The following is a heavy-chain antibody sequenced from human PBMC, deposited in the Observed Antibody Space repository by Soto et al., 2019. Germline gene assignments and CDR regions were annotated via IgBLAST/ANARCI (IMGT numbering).Heavy chain of an antibody. D-gene: IGHD5-12*01. J-gene: IGHJ3*02. V-gene: IGHV5-51*01. CDR1: GYSFTSYW. CDR3: ARRDPRATAGAFDI. Sequence: PGESLKISCKGSGYSFTSYWIGWVRQMPGKGLEWMGIIYPGDSDTRYSTSFQGQVTISADKSIRTAYLQWSSLKASDTAMYYCARRDPRATAGAFDIWGQGTMVTASS. CDR2: IYPGDSDT.